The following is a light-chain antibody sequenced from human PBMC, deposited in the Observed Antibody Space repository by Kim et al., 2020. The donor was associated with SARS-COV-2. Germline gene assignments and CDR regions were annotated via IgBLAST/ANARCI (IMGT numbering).Light chain of an antibody. CDR1: QSISSY. V-gene: IGKV3-11*01. CDR2: DAY. CDR3: QQRSNWPPVYT. Sequence: SPGERASPACRARQSISSYLAWYQQKPGQAPRLLIYDAYNRATGIPARFSGSGSGTDFTLTISSLEPEDFAVYYCQQRSNWPPVYTFGQGTKLEI. J-gene: IGKJ2*01.